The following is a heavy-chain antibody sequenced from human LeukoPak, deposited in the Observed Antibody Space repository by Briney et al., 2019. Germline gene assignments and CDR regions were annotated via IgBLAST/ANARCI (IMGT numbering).Heavy chain of an antibody. V-gene: IGHV3-64D*08. Sequence: PGGSLRLSCSASGFTSSNYPMHWVRQAPGKGLEYVSTIFTNAHITAYAASVKGRFTTSRDNSMDTVYLQMSSLTPEDTAVYYCVKSPSDGLDVWGQGATVIVSS. CDR2: IFTNAHIT. CDR3: VKSPSDGLDV. CDR1: GFTSSNYP. J-gene: IGHJ6*02.